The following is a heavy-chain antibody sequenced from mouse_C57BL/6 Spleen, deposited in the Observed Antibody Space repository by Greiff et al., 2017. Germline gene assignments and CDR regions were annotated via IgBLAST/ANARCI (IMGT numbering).Heavy chain of an antibody. J-gene: IGHJ2*01. Sequence: QVQLKQPGAELVRPGSSVKLSCKASGYTFTSYWMHWVKQRPIQGLEWIGNIDPSDSETHYNQKFKDKATLTVDKSSSTAYMQLSSLTSEDSAVYYCARGLRPPFFDYWGQGTTLTVSS. D-gene: IGHD2-4*01. CDR2: IDPSDSET. CDR1: GYTFTSYW. V-gene: IGHV1-52*01. CDR3: ARGLRPPFFDY.